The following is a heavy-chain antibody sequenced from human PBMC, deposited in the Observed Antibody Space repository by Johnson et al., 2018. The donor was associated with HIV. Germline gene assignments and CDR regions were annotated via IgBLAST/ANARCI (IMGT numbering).Heavy chain of an antibody. D-gene: IGHD1-1*01. V-gene: IGHV3-30*04. CDR3: AGGDIGWNDDFAFDI. Sequence: QVQLVESGGGVVQPGGSLRLSCAASGFTYSSYAMHWVRQAPGKGLEWVAVISYDGSNKYYADSVKGRFTISRDTSKNTLYLQMNSLRGEDTAVYYCAGGDIGWNDDFAFDIWGQGTMVTFSS. CDR1: GFTYSSYA. J-gene: IGHJ3*02. CDR2: ISYDGSNK.